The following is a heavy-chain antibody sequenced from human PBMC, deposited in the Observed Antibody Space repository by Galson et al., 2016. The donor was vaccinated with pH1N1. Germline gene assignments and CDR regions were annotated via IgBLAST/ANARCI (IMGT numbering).Heavy chain of an antibody. D-gene: IGHD4-23*01. CDR3: ARGDYVGCFVDQ. Sequence: SLRLSCAASGFTLSAYWMHWVRQAPGKGLVWVSRVYTDGGRTGYADSVRGRFTISRDNAKSTLYLQMSSLRAEDTAVYYCARGDYVGCFVDQWGQGTLVAVSS. CDR2: VYTDGGRT. CDR1: GFTLSAYW. V-gene: IGHV3-74*01. J-gene: IGHJ4*02.